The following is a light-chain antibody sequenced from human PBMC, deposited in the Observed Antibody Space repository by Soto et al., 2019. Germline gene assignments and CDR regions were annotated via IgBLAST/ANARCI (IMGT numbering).Light chain of an antibody. CDR1: SSNVGNNR. J-gene: IGLJ2*01. CDR3: GTWDSSLSVGV. V-gene: IGLV1-51*01. CDR2: DDT. Sequence: QSVLTQPPSVSAAPGQKVTISCSGSSSNVGNNRISWYQQLPGTAPRLLIYDDTERPSGIPDRFSGSKSGTSATLGITGLQTGDEADYYCGTWDSSLSVGVFGGGTQLTVL.